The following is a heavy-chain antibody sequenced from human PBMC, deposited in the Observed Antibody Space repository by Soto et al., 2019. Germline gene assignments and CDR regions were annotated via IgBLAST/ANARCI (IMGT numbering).Heavy chain of an antibody. D-gene: IGHD2-21*01. V-gene: IGHV3-53*01. J-gene: IGHJ4*02. CDR2: IYTRGST. CDR1: GFSVNNNY. CDR3: AKLWGYYFES. Sequence: GGSLRLSCAASGFSVNNNYMTWVRQTPGRRPEWVAVIYTRGSTHYADFATGRFTFSRDNSKNTLYLQMNSLRPEDTAVYYCAKLWGYYFESWGPGTLVTVSS.